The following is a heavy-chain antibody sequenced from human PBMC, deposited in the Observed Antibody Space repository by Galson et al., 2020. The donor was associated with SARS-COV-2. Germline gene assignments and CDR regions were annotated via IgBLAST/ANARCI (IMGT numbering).Heavy chain of an antibody. Sequence: GGSLRLSCAASGFTFSSYWMSWVRQAPGKGLEWVANIKQDGSEKYYVDSVKGRFTISRDNAKNSLYLQMNSLRAEDTAVYYCARDAYCSGGSCYSGGYYYYGMHVWGQGTTVTVSS. V-gene: IGHV3-7*01. CDR1: GFTFSSYW. CDR2: IKQDGSEK. CDR3: ARDAYCSGGSCYSGGYYYYGMHV. J-gene: IGHJ6*02. D-gene: IGHD2-15*01.